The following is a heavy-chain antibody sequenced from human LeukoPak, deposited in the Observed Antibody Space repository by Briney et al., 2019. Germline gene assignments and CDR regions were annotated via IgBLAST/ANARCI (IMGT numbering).Heavy chain of an antibody. V-gene: IGHV4-34*01. CDR2: INHSGST. CDR1: GGSFSGYY. CDR3: ATHLSIFGVDQFDY. Sequence: SETLSLTCAVYGGSFSGYYWSWIRQPPGKGLEWIGEINHSGSTNYNPSLKSRVTISVDTSKNQFSLKLSSVTAADTAVYYCATHLSIFGVDQFDYWGQGTLVTVSS. J-gene: IGHJ4*02. D-gene: IGHD3-3*01.